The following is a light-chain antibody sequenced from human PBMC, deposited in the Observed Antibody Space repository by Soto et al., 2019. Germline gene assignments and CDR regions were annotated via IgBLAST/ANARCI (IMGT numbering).Light chain of an antibody. Sequence: QTVVTQEPSFSVSPGGTVTLTCGLSSGSVSTSYYPSWYRQTPGQPPRTLIYSTNTRSSGVPDRFSGSILGNKAALTITGAQADDESDYYCVLYMGSGISNVVFGGGTQLTVL. CDR1: SGSVSTSYY. V-gene: IGLV8-61*01. CDR2: STN. J-gene: IGLJ2*01. CDR3: VLYMGSGISNVV.